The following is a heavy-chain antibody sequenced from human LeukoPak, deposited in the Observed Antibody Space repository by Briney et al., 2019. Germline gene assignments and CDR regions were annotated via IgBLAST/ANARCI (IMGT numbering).Heavy chain of an antibody. CDR2: ISSSSSYI. D-gene: IGHD6-19*01. CDR3: TTHRIAVAGTAGH. J-gene: IGHJ4*02. Sequence: PGGSLRLSCAASGFTFSSYSMNWVRQAPGKGLEWVSSISSSSSYIYYADSVKGRFTISRDNAKNSLYLQMNSLKTEDTAVYYCTTHRIAVAGTAGHWGQGTLVTVSS. CDR1: GFTFSSYS. V-gene: IGHV3-21*03.